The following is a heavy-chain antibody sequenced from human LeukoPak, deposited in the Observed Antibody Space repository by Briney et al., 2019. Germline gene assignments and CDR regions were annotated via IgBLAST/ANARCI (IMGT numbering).Heavy chain of an antibody. V-gene: IGHV5-51*04. CDR3: TRSTRMTNPDY. D-gene: IGHD4-11*01. CDR2: IFPEDSDT. Sequence: GESLKISCKGSGYTFISFWIGWVGQMPGKGPEWLGMIFPEDSDTRYSPSFQGQVTISVDNPLSTAYLHSSSLKASDTAMYYCTRSTRMTNPDYWGQGTQVTVSS. CDR1: GYTFISFW. J-gene: IGHJ4*02.